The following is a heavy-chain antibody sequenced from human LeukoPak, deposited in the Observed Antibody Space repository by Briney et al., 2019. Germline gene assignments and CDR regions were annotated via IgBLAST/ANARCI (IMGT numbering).Heavy chain of an antibody. V-gene: IGHV3-43D*03. CDR2: INWDGGST. CDR3: AKDGGYGDNDYIMAV. D-gene: IGHD4-17*01. Sequence: PGGSLRLSCTASGFTFDDYAMHWVRHAPGKGLEWVSLINWDGGSTYYADSVKGRFTISRDNSKNSLYLQMNTLRAEDTALYYCAKDGGYGDNDYIMAVWGKGTTVTVSS. CDR1: GFTFDDYA. J-gene: IGHJ6*03.